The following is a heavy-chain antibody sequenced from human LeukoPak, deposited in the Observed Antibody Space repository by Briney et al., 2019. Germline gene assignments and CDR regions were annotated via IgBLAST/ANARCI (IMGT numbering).Heavy chain of an antibody. J-gene: IGHJ4*02. CDR3: ARGYGNYGY. V-gene: IGHV3-30*03. CDR2: ISYDGSNK. D-gene: IGHD4-11*01. CDR1: GFTFSSYG. Sequence: GRSLRLSCAASGFTFSSYGMHRVRQAPGKGLEWVAVISYDGSNKYYADSVKGRFTISRDNAKNSLYLQMNSLRAEDTAVYYCARGYGNYGYWGQGTLVTVSS.